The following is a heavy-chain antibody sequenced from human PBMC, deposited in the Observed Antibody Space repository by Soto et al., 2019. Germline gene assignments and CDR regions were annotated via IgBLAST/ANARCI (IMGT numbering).Heavy chain of an antibody. D-gene: IGHD6-19*01. CDR1: GDSISSSNYF. V-gene: IGHV4-39*01. CDR2: IFYSGST. J-gene: IGHJ4*02. CDR3: ARRYGWLYFDY. Sequence: PFETLSLTCTVSGDSISSSNYFWGWIRQPPGKGLEWIGTIFYSGSTYYNPSLKSRVTISVDTSKNQFSLRLISVTAADTALYYCARRYGWLYFDYWGQGSLVTVSS.